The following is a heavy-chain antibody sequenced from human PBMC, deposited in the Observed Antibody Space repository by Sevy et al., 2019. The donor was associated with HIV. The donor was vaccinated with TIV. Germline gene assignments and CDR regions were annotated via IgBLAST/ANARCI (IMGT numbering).Heavy chain of an antibody. CDR1: GFTFSSYW. Sequence: GGSRRLSCAASGFTFSSYWMTWVRQAPGKGLEWVANIKQDRSEKFYVDSVKGRFTISRDNANNSLFLQMNSLVAGDTAVYYCARPYRTDPFYYSGSSGYYYPSYFDNWGQGTLVTVSS. CDR2: IKQDRSEK. J-gene: IGHJ4*02. D-gene: IGHD3-22*01. V-gene: IGHV3-7*01. CDR3: ARPYRTDPFYYSGSSGYYYPSYFDN.